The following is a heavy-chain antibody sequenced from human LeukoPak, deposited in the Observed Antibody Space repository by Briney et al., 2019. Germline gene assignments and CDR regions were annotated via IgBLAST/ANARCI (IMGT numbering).Heavy chain of an antibody. CDR1: KFTFSTYD. Sequence: PGGSLRLSCAASKFTFSTYDMTWVRPAPGQGLEWVSSISSGGDRTYHADSVKGRFSISRDNSKNTLYLQMNSLRAEDTAVYYCAKVRPDWYFDLWGRGTLVTVSS. V-gene: IGHV3-23*01. J-gene: IGHJ2*01. CDR3: AKVRPDWYFDL. CDR2: ISSGGDRT.